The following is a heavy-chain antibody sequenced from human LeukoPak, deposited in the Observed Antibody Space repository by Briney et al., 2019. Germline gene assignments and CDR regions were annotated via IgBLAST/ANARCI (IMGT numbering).Heavy chain of an antibody. Sequence: VGSLRLSPAASGFTFRSYTMSWVRQAPGKGLEWVSAISGSGSSTYYADSVKGRFTISRDNSKDTLHLQMNSLRAEDTAVYYCAKLLGYYFDSSGYNAWGQGTLVTVSS. J-gene: IGHJ5*02. CDR1: GFTFRSYT. V-gene: IGHV3-23*01. CDR3: AKLLGYYFDSSGYNA. CDR2: ISGSGSST. D-gene: IGHD3-22*01.